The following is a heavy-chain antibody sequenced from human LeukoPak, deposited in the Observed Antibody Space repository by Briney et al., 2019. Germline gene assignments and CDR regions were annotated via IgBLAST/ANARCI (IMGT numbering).Heavy chain of an antibody. D-gene: IGHD3-22*01. J-gene: IGHJ5*02. CDR3: ARAAAIYYYDSSGCGNDGWFDP. Sequence: GASVKVSCKASGYTLTGYYMHWVRQAPGQGLEWMGRIIPIFGIANYAQKFQGRVTITADKSTSTAYMELSSLRSEDTAVYYCARAAAIYYYDSSGCGNDGWFDPWGQGTLVTVSS. CDR2: IIPIFGIA. V-gene: IGHV1-69*02. CDR1: GYTLTGYY.